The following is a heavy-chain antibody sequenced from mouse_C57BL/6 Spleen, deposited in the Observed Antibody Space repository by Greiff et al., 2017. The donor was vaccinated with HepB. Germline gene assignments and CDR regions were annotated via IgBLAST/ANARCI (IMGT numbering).Heavy chain of an antibody. J-gene: IGHJ3*01. D-gene: IGHD1-1*01. CDR3: SSGEDYYCGSSSLFAY. CDR1: GYTFTNYW. Sequence: VQLQQSGAELVRPGTSVKMSCKASGYTFTNYWIGWAKQRPGHGLEWIGDIYPGGGYTNYNEKFKGKATLTADKSSSTAYMQFSSLTSEDSAIYYCSSGEDYYCGSSSLFAYWGQGTLVTVSA. V-gene: IGHV1-63*01. CDR2: IYPGGGYT.